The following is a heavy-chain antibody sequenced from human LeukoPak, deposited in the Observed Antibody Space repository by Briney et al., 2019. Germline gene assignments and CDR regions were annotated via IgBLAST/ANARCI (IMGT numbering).Heavy chain of an antibody. CDR1: GFTFSSYG. CDR3: ARVRSSGYYYSAFDY. J-gene: IGHJ4*02. D-gene: IGHD3-22*01. V-gene: IGHV3-33*01. Sequence: GGSLSLSCAASGFTFSSYGMHWVRQAPGKGLEWVAVIWYDGGNKYYADSVKGRFTISRDNSKNTLYLQMNSLRAEDTAVYYCARVRSSGYYYSAFDYWGQGTLVTVSS. CDR2: IWYDGGNK.